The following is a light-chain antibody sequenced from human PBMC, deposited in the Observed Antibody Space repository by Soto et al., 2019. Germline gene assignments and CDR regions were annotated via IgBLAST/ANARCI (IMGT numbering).Light chain of an antibody. J-gene: IGKJ1*01. CDR2: AAS. CDR3: LHYDVWPVT. CDR1: QSVRNN. Sequence: EIVMTQSPATLSVSPGETATLSCRASQSVRNNLAWYQQEPGQAPNLLFFAASTRATGVPARFSGSGSGTEFTLTISSLQHEDFAVYFCLHYDVWPVTLGQGTKVDIK. V-gene: IGKV3-15*01.